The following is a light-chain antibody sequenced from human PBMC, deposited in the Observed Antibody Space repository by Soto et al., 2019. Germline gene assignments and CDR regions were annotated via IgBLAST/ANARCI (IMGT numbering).Light chain of an antibody. CDR2: GAS. J-gene: IGKJ2*01. CDR1: QSFSSSY. V-gene: IGKV3-20*01. CDR3: QQYLTSPS. Sequence: EIVLTQSPGTLSLSPGDEATLSCRASQSFSSSYLAWFQQKPGQAPRLLMYGASSRATGIPDRFRGSGSGTDFALTITRLEPEDFAVYYCQQYLTSPSFGRGTKLEIK.